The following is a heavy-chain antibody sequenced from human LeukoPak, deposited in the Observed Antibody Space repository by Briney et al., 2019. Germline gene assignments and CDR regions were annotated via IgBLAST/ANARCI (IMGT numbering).Heavy chain of an antibody. CDR1: GGSISSSSYY. J-gene: IGHJ4*02. V-gene: IGHV4-39*07. CDR2: IYYSGNT. Sequence: SETLSLTCTVSGGSISSSSYYWGWIRQPPGKGLEWIGSIYYSGNTYYNPSLKSRVTISVDTSKTQFSLMLSSVTAADTAVYYCASIAVTGTRDDYWGQGTLVTVSS. CDR3: ASIAVTGTRDDY. D-gene: IGHD6-13*01.